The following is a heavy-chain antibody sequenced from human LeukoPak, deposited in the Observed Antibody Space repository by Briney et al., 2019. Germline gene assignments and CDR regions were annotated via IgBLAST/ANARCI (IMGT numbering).Heavy chain of an antibody. CDR2: ISSSGSTI. J-gene: IGHJ4*02. Sequence: GGSLRLSCAASGFTFSSYAMSWVRQAPGKGLEWVSYISSSGSTIYYADSVKGRFTISRDNAKNSLYLQMNSLRAEDTAVYYCARDISVDTAMVATYYFDYWGQGTLVTVSS. D-gene: IGHD5-18*01. V-gene: IGHV3-48*04. CDR1: GFTFSSYA. CDR3: ARDISVDTAMVATYYFDY.